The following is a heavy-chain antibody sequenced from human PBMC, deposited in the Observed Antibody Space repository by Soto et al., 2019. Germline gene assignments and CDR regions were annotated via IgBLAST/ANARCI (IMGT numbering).Heavy chain of an antibody. J-gene: IGHJ4*02. CDR1: GYTFTSYG. D-gene: IGHD6-13*01. Sequence: GASVKVSCKASGYTFTSYGISWVRQAPGQGLEWMGWISAYNGNTNYAQKLQGRVTMTTDTSTSTAYMELRSLRSDDTAVYYCARDRGRSWQQLVRFPSDYWGQGTLVTVSS. CDR2: ISAYNGNT. CDR3: ARDRGRSWQQLVRFPSDY. V-gene: IGHV1-18*01.